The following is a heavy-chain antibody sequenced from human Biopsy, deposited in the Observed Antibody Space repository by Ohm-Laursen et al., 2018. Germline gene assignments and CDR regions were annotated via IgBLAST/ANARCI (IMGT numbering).Heavy chain of an antibody. J-gene: IGHJ4*02. CDR3: ASLEDRTFDK. V-gene: IGHV1-69*04. Sequence: SVKVSCKASGGTFTRYAMHWVRQAPGQGLEWMGRIISVHDIANYAQKFQGRDTITADKSTSTAYMELRNLRSEDTAVYYCASLEDRTFDKWGQGTLVTVSS. CDR2: IISVHDIA. CDR1: GGTFTRYA.